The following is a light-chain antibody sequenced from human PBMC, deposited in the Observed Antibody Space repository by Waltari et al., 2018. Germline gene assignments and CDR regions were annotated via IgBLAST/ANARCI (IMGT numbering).Light chain of an antibody. Sequence: EIVLTQSPGTLSLSPGERATLSCRASQSVNNYLAWFQQKPGQAPRLPIHGASSRATGIPDRISGSGSGTDFTLTISGLEPQDFAVYYCQQYSSSPLTFGPGTKVDIK. V-gene: IGKV3-20*01. CDR1: QSVNNY. J-gene: IGKJ3*01. CDR2: GAS. CDR3: QQYSSSPLT.